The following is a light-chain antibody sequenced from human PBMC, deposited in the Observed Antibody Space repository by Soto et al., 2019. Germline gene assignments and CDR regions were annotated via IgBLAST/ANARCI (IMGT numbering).Light chain of an antibody. CDR3: LLSYSGARSGV. CDR2: DTS. Sequence: QAVVTQEPSLTVSPGGTVTLTCGSSTGAVTSGHYPYWFQQKPGQAPRTLIYDTSNKHSWTPARVSGSLLGGKAALTLSGAQPEDEAEYYCLLSYSGARSGVFGGGTKVTVL. CDR1: TGAVTSGHY. V-gene: IGLV7-46*01. J-gene: IGLJ3*02.